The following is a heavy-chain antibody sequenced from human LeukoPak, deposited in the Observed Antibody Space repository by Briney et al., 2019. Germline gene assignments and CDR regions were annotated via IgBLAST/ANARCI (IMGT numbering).Heavy chain of an antibody. V-gene: IGHV3-11*06. CDR2: ISSSSTYT. D-gene: IGHD6-25*01. CDR1: GFTFSDYY. J-gene: IGHJ5*02. CDR3: ARGAYSSGLYNWFDP. Sequence: GGSLRLSCAASGFTFSDYYMSWVRQAPGKGLEWVSSISSSSTYTKYADSVKGRFAISRDNAKNSLYLQMNSLRTEDTAVYYCARGAYSSGLYNWFDPWGQGTLVTVSS.